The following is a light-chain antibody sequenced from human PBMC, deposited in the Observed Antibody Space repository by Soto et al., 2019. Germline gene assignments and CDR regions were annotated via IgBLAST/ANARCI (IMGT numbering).Light chain of an antibody. V-gene: IGKV3-11*01. CDR3: QQHSHWPPWT. CDR2: GAS. J-gene: IGKJ1*01. CDR1: ENVRTF. Sequence: VLTQSPATLSLPPGKRATLSCRASENVRTFFDWYQQKPGQAPRLLIYGASNRATDIPARFSGSGSGTDFTLTISNLEPEDFAVYYCQQHSHWPPWTFGQGTRVEIQ.